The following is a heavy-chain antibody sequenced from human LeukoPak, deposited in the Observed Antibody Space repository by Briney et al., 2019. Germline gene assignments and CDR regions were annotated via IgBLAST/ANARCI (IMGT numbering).Heavy chain of an antibody. CDR3: ARGRITIFGVVTFDP. D-gene: IGHD3-3*01. CDR1: GGSISSYY. CDR2: IYYSGST. J-gene: IGHJ5*02. Sequence: SETLSLTCTVSGGSISSYYWSWIRQPPGKGLEWIGYIYYSGSTNYNPSLKGRVTISVDTSKNQFSLKLSSVTAADTAVYYCARGRITIFGVVTFDPWGQGTLVTVSS. V-gene: IGHV4-59*01.